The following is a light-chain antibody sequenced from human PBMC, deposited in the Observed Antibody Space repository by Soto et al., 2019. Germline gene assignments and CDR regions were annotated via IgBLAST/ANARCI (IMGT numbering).Light chain of an antibody. V-gene: IGLV2-8*01. J-gene: IGLJ2*01. Sequence: QAVVTQPASVSGSPGQSITISCTGSSSDVGGYNFVSWFQQHPGKAPKLIIYEVSKRPSGVPDRFSGSKSGNTASLTVSWLQAEDEADYYCSSYAGSNNLVFGGGTKLTVL. CDR2: EVS. CDR1: SSDVGGYNF. CDR3: SSYAGSNNLV.